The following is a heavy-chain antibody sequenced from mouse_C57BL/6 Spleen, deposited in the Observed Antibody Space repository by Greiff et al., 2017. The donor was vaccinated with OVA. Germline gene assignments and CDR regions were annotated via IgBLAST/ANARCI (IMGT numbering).Heavy chain of an antibody. CDR2: INPSTGGT. CDR1: GYSFTGYY. Sequence: VQLQQSGPELVKPGASVKISCKASGYSFTGYYMNWVTQSPEKSLEWIGEINPSTGGTPSNQKFKAKATLTVDKSSSTAYMQLKSLTSEDSAVYYCARRGLSYGSSPYFDYWGQGTTLTVSS. V-gene: IGHV1-42*01. CDR3: ARRGLSYGSSPYFDY. D-gene: IGHD1-1*01. J-gene: IGHJ2*01.